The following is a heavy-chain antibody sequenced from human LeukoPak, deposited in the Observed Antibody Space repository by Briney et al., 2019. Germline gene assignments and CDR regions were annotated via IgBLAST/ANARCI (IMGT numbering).Heavy chain of an antibody. Sequence: GGSLRLSCAASGFTVRSNYMSWVRQAPGKGLEWVSIIYNGGSTYYADSVKGRFTISRDNSKNTLSLQMNSLRAVDTAVYYCARTTKEFDILTGYYFDYWGQGTLVTVSS. CDR1: GFTVRSNY. J-gene: IGHJ4*02. D-gene: IGHD3-9*01. V-gene: IGHV3-53*01. CDR3: ARTTKEFDILTGYYFDY. CDR2: IYNGGST.